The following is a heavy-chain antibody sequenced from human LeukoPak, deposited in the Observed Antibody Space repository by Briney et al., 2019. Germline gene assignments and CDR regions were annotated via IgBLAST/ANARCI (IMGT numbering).Heavy chain of an antibody. CDR2: IDPDDSET. CDR1: GYSFRSFW. V-gene: IGHV5-51*01. J-gene: IGHJ6*02. CDR3: ARHLYYYYYGMDV. Sequence: GESLKISCKASGYSFRSFWIGWVRQMPGKGLEWMGVIDPDDSETRYSPSFQGQVTISADKSISTAYLQWSSLKASDTAMYYCARHLYYYYYGMDVWGQGTTVTVSS.